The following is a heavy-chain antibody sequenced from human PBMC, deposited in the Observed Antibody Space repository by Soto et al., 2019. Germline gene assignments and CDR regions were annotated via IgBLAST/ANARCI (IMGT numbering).Heavy chain of an antibody. D-gene: IGHD1-26*01. CDR1: GFTFSDYP. CDR2: ISYDGRVK. V-gene: IGHV3-30*04. J-gene: IGHJ4*02. Sequence: QVQLVESGGGVVQPGRSLSLSCAASGFTFSDYPMHWVRQAPGKGLEWVAVISYDGRVKYYVDSVKGRFTISRDDSKNTLYLQMNSLRVDATAVYCCARDFIVGAPDYFDYWCQGTLVTVSS. CDR3: ARDFIVGAPDYFDY.